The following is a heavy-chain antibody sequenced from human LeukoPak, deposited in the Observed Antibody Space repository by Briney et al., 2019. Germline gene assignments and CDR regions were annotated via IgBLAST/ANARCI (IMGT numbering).Heavy chain of an antibody. V-gene: IGHV4-31*03. CDR2: IYYSGST. D-gene: IGHD3-22*01. J-gene: IGHJ4*02. Sequence: KPSQILSLTCTVSGGSISSGGYYWSWIRQHPGKGLEWIGYIYYSGSTNYNPSLKSRVTISVDTSKSQFSLKLSSVTAADTAVYYCARQPDYYDSSGYYPATEFDYWGQGTLVTVSS. CDR3: ARQPDYYDSSGYYPATEFDY. CDR1: GGSISSGGYY.